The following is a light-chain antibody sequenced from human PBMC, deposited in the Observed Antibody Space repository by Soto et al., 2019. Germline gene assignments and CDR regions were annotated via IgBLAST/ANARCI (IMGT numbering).Light chain of an antibody. CDR1: QSISSS. V-gene: IGKV3-15*01. CDR3: QQYYNWRPR. J-gene: IGKJ1*01. Sequence: EVVMTQPQATLSVSPGDTATLSCRASQSISSSLAWYQQKAGQAPRLLIYGASTRATGVPARFSGSGSGTEFTLTISRLQSEDFAVYYCQQYYNWRPRFGQGTKVDIK. CDR2: GAS.